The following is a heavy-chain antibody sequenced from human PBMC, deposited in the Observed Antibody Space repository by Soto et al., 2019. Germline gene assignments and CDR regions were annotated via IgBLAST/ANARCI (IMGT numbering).Heavy chain of an antibody. V-gene: IGHV3-30*18. CDR3: AKDSWGYSNHGRRDYYHGMDV. CDR1: GFTFSSFG. D-gene: IGHD4-4*01. CDR2: ISYDGSNG. J-gene: IGHJ6*02. Sequence: QVQLVESGGGVVQPGRSLRLSCVASGFTFSSFGMHWVRQAPGKGLEWVAVISYDGSNGFYAESVKGRFIISRDNSKNTLFLQMNSLRSEDTAVYYCAKDSWGYSNHGRRDYYHGMDVWGQGTTVTVPS.